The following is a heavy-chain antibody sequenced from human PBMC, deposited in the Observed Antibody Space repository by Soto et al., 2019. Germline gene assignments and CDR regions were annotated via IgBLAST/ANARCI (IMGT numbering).Heavy chain of an antibody. J-gene: IGHJ5*01. CDR3: VRWRSSGGSWYDC. CDR2: IYSGGST. D-gene: IGHD2-15*01. V-gene: IGHV3-53*05. CDR1: GFSVTANY. Sequence: HPGGSLRLSCEVSGFSVTANYMSWVRQAPEKGLEWVSVIYSGGSTYYVDSVKGRFSISRDISKNTLYLQMSSLRTEDTAVYYCVRWRSSGGSWYDCWGQGTRVTVAS.